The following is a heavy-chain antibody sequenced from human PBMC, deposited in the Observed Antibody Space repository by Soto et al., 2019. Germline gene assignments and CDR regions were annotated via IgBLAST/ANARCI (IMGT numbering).Heavy chain of an antibody. CDR2: MNPNSGNT. J-gene: IGHJ6*02. CDR3: ARAREYYYGMDV. Sequence: QVQLVQSGAEVKKPGASVKVSCKASGYTFTSYDINWVRQATGQGLEWMGWMNPNSGNTGYAQKFQGXVXXXRXXSISTAYMELSSPRSEDTAVYSCARAREYYYGMDVWGQGTTVTVSS. V-gene: IGHV1-8*01. CDR1: GYTFTSYD.